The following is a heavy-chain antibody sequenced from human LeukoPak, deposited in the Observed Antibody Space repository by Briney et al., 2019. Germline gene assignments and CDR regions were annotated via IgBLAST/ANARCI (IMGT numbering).Heavy chain of an antibody. D-gene: IGHD3-9*01. J-gene: IGHJ4*02. V-gene: IGHV3-23*01. Sequence: GGSLRLSCAASGFTFSSHAMSWVRQAPGKGLEWVSAISGSGGSTYYADSVKGRFTISRDNSKNTLYLQMNSLRAEDTAVYYCASHYDILTGYYFYWGQGTLVTVSS. CDR2: ISGSGGST. CDR3: ASHYDILTGYYFY. CDR1: GFTFSSHA.